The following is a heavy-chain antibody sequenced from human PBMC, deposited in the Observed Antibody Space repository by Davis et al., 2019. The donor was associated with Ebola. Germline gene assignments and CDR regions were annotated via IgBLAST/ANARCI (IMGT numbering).Heavy chain of an antibody. CDR2: IFYSGST. D-gene: IGHD3-16*02. V-gene: IGHV4-59*12. CDR1: GGSISGFY. Sequence: MPSETLSLTCTVSGGSISGFYWSWIRQPPGKGLEWIGFIFYSGSTNYNPSLKSRVTISVDTSKNQFSLKLSSVTAADTAVYYCARDPVFMITFGGVIVPDDAFDIWGQGTMVTVSS. CDR3: ARDPVFMITFGGVIVPDDAFDI. J-gene: IGHJ3*02.